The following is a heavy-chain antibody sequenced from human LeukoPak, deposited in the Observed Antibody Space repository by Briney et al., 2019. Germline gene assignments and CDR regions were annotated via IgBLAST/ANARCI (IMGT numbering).Heavy chain of an antibody. Sequence: GRSLRLSCAASGFTFSSYAMHWVRQAPGKGLEWVAVIWYNVSNKYYADSLKGRFTISRDNSKNTLYLQMNSLRAEDTAVYYCEKDVDLNHQPMYYFDYWGQGTLVAVSS. CDR2: IWYNVSNK. CDR3: EKDVDLNHQPMYYFDY. J-gene: IGHJ4*02. CDR1: GFTFSSYA. V-gene: IGHV3-33*06. D-gene: IGHD2-2*01.